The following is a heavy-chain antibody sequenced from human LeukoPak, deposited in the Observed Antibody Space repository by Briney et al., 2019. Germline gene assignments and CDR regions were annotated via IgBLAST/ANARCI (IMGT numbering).Heavy chain of an antibody. D-gene: IGHD3-3*01. Sequence: SETLSLTCTVSGGSISSADYYWSWLRQPPGKGLEWIGYIFYSGTTYSNPSLKSRVTISIDTSKNQFSLKLSSVTAADTAVYYCARLFSMDYWGQGTLVTVSS. V-gene: IGHV4-30-4*01. CDR3: ARLFSMDY. J-gene: IGHJ4*02. CDR1: GGSISSADYY. CDR2: IFYSGTT.